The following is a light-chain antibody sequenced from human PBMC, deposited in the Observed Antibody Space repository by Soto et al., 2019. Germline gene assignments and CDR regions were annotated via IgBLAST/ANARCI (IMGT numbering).Light chain of an antibody. CDR2: WAS. CDR3: QQYYHVPVT. V-gene: IGKV4-1*01. Sequence: DIVMTQSPDSLSVSLGARATFSCKSSQTLLYNSNNKNYLAWFQQKPGQAPKLLIYWASTRNSGVPDRFSGSGSGTDFTLTISNLQAEDVATYYCQQYYHVPVTFGQGTRLEI. CDR1: QTLLYNSNNKNY. J-gene: IGKJ5*01.